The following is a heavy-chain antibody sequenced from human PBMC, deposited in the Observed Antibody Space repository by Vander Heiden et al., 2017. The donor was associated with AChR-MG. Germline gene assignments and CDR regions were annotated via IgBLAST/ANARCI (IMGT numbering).Heavy chain of an antibody. CDR1: GGPISRRNW. V-gene: IGHV4-4*02. CDR2: IYHSGST. J-gene: IGHJ4*02. CDR3: ARGGTVITFGGVIVIRSGLFDY. Sequence: QVQLQESGPGLVKPSGTLSLTCAASGGPISRRNWWVWGGQPPGKGLGWIGEIYHSGSTNYNPSLKSRVTISVDKSKNQFSLKLSSVTAADTAVYYCARGGTVITFGGVIVIRSGLFDYWGQGTLVTVSS. D-gene: IGHD3-16*02.